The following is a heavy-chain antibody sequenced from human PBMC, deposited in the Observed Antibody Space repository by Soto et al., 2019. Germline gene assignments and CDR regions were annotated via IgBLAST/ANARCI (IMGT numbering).Heavy chain of an antibody. D-gene: IGHD3-10*01. CDR2: ISAYNGNT. V-gene: IGHV1-18*01. J-gene: IGHJ6*02. CDR1: GYTFTSYG. Sequence: ASVKVSCKASGYTFTSYGISWVRQAPGQGLEWMGWISAYNGNTNYAQKLQGRVTMTTDTSTSTAYMELRSLRSDDTAVYYCARSGQPRSYYYYYYGMDVWGQGITVTVSS. CDR3: ARSGQPRSYYYYYYGMDV.